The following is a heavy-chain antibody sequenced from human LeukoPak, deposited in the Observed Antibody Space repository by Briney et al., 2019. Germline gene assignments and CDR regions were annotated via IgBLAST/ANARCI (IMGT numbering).Heavy chain of an antibody. J-gene: IGHJ4*02. CDR3: ARSLAVACTGYFDY. CDR1: GGTFTSYA. V-gene: IGHV1-69*05. Sequence: GSSVKVSCKASGGTFTSYAISWVRQAPGQGLEWMGGIIRIFGTTNYAQKFQGRVTMTTDESTSTAYMELRSLRSDDTAVYYCARSLAVACTGYFDYWGQGTVVTVSS. CDR2: IIRIFGTT. D-gene: IGHD6-19*01.